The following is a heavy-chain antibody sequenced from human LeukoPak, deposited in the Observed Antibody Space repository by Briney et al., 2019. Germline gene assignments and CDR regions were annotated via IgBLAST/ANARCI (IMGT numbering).Heavy chain of an antibody. CDR1: GYIFTNYA. J-gene: IGHJ4*02. V-gene: IGHV1-18*01. CDR3: ARQQRSPHFDY. CDR2: ISAYNGNT. D-gene: IGHD6-13*01. Sequence: ASVKVSCKASGYIFTNYAISWVRQAPGQGLEWMGWISAYNGNTNYAQKLQGRVTMTTDTSTSTAYMELRSLRSDDTAVYYCARQQRSPHFDYWGQGTLVTVSS.